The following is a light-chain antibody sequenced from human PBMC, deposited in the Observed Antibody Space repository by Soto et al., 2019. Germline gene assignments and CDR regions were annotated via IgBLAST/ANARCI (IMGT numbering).Light chain of an antibody. CDR3: IQLFSFPPT. Sequence: DIQLTQSPSFLSASVGDRVTITCRASQGINNYLAWYQQKPGKAPNLLIYVASTLQSGVPSRFSGSGFGTEFTLTISSLQPEDLATYYCIQLFSFPPTFGQGTRLEIK. V-gene: IGKV1-9*01. CDR2: VAS. CDR1: QGINNY. J-gene: IGKJ5*01.